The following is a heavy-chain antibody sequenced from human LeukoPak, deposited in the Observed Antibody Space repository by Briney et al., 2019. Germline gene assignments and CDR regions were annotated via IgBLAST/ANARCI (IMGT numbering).Heavy chain of an antibody. V-gene: IGHV4-34*01. Sequence: SETLSLTCAVYGGSFSGYYWSWIRQPPGKGLEWIGEINHSGSTNYNPSLKSRVTISVDTSKNQFSLKLSSVTAADTAVYYCAREPYGSGSYPNWFDPWGQGTLVTVSS. CDR3: AREPYGSGSYPNWFDP. CDR1: GGSFSGYY. J-gene: IGHJ5*02. CDR2: INHSGST. D-gene: IGHD3-10*01.